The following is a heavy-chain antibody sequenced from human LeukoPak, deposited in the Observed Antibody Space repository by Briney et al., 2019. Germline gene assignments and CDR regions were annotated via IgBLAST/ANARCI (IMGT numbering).Heavy chain of an antibody. V-gene: IGHV4-59*01. J-gene: IGHJ4*02. CDR3: ARGLSSGYYYGVGDY. CDR1: GGSISSYY. Sequence: SETLSLTCTVSGGSISSYYWSWIRQPPGKGLEWMGYIYYSGSTNYNPSLESRVTISVDTSKNQFSLKLSSVTAADTAVYYCARGLSSGYYYGVGDYWGQGTLVTVSS. CDR2: IYYSGST. D-gene: IGHD3-22*01.